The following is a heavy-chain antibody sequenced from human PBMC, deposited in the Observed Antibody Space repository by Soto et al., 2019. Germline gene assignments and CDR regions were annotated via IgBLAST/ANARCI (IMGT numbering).Heavy chain of an antibody. CDR1: GFTFSSYV. CDR3: VWELIAFDF. V-gene: IGHV3-23*01. Sequence: EVQLLESGGGLVQPGGSLRLSCAASGFTFSSYVMSWVRQAPGKGLEWVATITASGTTTYYADSVKGRFTLSRDNSKNTLSLNMNSLRVEDTVVYHCVWELIAFDFWGQGTRVSVSS. D-gene: IGHD3-10*01. CDR2: ITASGTTT. J-gene: IGHJ4*02.